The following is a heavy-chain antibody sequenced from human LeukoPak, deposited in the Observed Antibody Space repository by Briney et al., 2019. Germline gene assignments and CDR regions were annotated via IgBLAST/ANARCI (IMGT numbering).Heavy chain of an antibody. Sequence: SETLSLTCTVSGGSISSYYWSWIRQPAGKGLEWIGRIYTSGSTNYNPSLKSRVTMSVDTSKNQFSLKLSSVTAADTAVYYCARDPATAMATNWFDPWGQGTLVTVSS. D-gene: IGHD5-18*01. J-gene: IGHJ5*02. CDR1: GGSISSYY. CDR3: ARDPATAMATNWFDP. V-gene: IGHV4-4*07. CDR2: IYTSGST.